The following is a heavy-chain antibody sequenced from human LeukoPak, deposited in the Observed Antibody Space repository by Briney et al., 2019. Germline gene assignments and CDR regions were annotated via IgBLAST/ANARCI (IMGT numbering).Heavy chain of an antibody. CDR3: ASRPADTTWYGVFDY. CDR2: IFNTGNT. J-gene: IGHJ4*02. D-gene: IGHD3-10*01. Sequence: SETLSLTCSVSGGSINSHYWSWIRQPPGKRLEWIGYIFNTGNTNYNPSLASRVTMSVDTPRAQFFLRLSPVTAADTAIYYCASRPADTTWYGVFDYWSQGTLVTVSS. CDR1: GGSINSHY. V-gene: IGHV4-59*11.